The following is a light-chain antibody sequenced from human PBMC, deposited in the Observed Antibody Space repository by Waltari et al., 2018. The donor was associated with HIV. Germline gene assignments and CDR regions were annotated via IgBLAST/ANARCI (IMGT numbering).Light chain of an antibody. CDR1: PPHIGAGSD. Sequence: QSVLTQPPSVSGAPGPRVPISCTGIPPHIGAGSDFHLYPHLPGTAPKLLIYGNNNRPSGVPDRFSGSRSGTSSSLAITGLQAEDEAVYYCQSYDSSLSVNWVFGGGTKLTVL. J-gene: IGLJ3*02. V-gene: IGLV1-40*01. CDR2: GNN. CDR3: QSYDSSLSVNWV.